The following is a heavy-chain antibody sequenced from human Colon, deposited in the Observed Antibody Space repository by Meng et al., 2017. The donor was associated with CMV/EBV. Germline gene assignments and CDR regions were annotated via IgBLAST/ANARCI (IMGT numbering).Heavy chain of an antibody. CDR1: GFTFSSSW. CDR2: IKQDGTET. V-gene: IGHV3-7*01. CDR3: ARGRYCSSSSCSYYYYYGMDV. J-gene: IGHJ6*02. D-gene: IGHD2-2*01. Sequence: GESLKISCAASGFTFSSSWMTWVRQAPGKGLEWVATIKQDGTETFHEDSVKGRFTTSRDNAQTSLYLQMTSLRADDTAVYYCARGRYCSSSSCSYYYYYGMDVWGQGTTVTVSS.